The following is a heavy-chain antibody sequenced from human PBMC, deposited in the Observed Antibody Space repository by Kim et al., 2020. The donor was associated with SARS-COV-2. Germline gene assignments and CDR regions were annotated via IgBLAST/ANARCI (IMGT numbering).Heavy chain of an antibody. V-gene: IGHV4-30-4*01. CDR2: IYYSGTT. J-gene: IGHJ4*02. Sequence: SETLSLTCTVSGGAINSGDYYWSWIRQPPGKGLEWIGFIYYSGTTYYNPSLKSRVTISVETSKRQFSLKLRSVTAADTAVYYCARVILGGYCSGGTCYSFDYWGQGTLVTVSS. D-gene: IGHD2-15*01. CDR3: ARVILGGYCSGGTCYSFDY. CDR1: GGAINSGDYY.